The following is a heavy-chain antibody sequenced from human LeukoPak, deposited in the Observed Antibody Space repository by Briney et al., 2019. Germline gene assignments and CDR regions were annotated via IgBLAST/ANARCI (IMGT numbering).Heavy chain of an antibody. CDR2: ISSQSTII. V-gene: IGHV3-11*04. CDR3: ARDLLGATTLPFDY. CDR1: GFIFSDYF. J-gene: IGHJ4*02. D-gene: IGHD1-26*01. Sequence: PGGSLRLSCAASGFIFSDYFMSWVRQPPGKGLEWVAYISSQSTIIYYADSVKGRFAISRDNAKNSLYLQMNSLRAEDTAVYYCARDLLGATTLPFDYWGQGTLVTVSS.